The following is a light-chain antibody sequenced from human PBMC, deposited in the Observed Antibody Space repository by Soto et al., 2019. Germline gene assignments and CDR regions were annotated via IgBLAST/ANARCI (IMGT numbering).Light chain of an antibody. J-gene: IGLJ3*02. CDR3: AAWDDSLNGWV. V-gene: IGLV1-47*01. Sequence: QSVLTQPPSASGTPGQGVTISCSGSTSNIGSNYVYWYQQLPGTAPKLLIYRNNQRPSGVPDRFSGSKSGTSASLAISGLQSEDEADYYCAAWDDSLNGWVFGGGTKLTVL. CDR2: RNN. CDR1: TSNIGSNY.